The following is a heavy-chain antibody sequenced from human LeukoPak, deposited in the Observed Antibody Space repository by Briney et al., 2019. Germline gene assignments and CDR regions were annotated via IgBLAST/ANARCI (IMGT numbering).Heavy chain of an antibody. CDR2: MNPNSGGT. CDR1: GYTFTSYD. CDR3: ARDSTITGTTFADY. D-gene: IGHD1-7*01. Sequence: ASVKVSCKASGYTFTSYDINWVRQATGQGLEWMGWMNPNSGGTNYAQKFQGRVTMTRDTPISTAYMELSRLRSDDTAVYYCARDSTITGTTFADYWGQGTLVTVSS. J-gene: IGHJ4*02. V-gene: IGHV1-2*02.